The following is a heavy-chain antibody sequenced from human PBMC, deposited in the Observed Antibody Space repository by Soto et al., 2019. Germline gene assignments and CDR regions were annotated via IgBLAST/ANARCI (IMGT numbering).Heavy chain of an antibody. Sequence: GSLRLSCAASGFTFSRHALTWVRQAPGKGVEWVSAISGSGDSTYYADYVKGRFTISRDNSKNTLYLQVNGLRAEDTAVYYCAKGVGFGEYYGMDVWGQGTTVPVSS. J-gene: IGHJ6*01. CDR3: AKGVGFGEYYGMDV. CDR1: GFTFSRHA. V-gene: IGHV3-23*01. D-gene: IGHD3-10*01. CDR2: ISGSGDST.